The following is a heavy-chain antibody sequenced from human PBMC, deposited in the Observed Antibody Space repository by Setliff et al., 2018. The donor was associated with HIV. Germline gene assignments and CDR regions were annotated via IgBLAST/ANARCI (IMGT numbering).Heavy chain of an antibody. V-gene: IGHV4-59*01. CDR1: GGSISSYY. J-gene: IGHJ6*01. Sequence: SETLSLTCTVSGGSISSYYWSWIRQPPGEGLEWIGSIYYSGSINYNPSLESRVTISVDTSKNKFSLKLRSVTTADTAVYYCARDRGRGSGSPTRKYYYYGMDVWG. CDR2: IYYSGSI. CDR3: ARDRGRGSGSPTRKYYYYGMDV. D-gene: IGHD3-10*01.